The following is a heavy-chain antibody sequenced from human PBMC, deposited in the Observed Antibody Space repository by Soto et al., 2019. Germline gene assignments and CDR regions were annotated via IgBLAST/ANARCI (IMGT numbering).Heavy chain of an antibody. CDR1: GFTFDYYN. J-gene: IGHJ5*02. CDR3: VKETYYYDVSSYYPLGS. V-gene: IGHV3-43*01. Sequence: GGSLRLSCAASGFTFDYYNMDWVRQAPWKGLEWVSLISRDGTNTNYAESVKGRFTISRDNSKNSLYLQMNSLRTEDTALYYCVKETYYYDVSSYYPLGSWGQGTLVTVSS. D-gene: IGHD3-22*01. CDR2: ISRDGTNT.